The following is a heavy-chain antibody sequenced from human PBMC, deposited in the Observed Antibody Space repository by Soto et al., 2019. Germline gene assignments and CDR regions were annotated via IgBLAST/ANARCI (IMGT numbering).Heavy chain of an antibody. D-gene: IGHD2-8*01. CDR1: GFTFSSYS. CDR2: ISTTSRSI. V-gene: IGHV3-21*01. CDR3: AGRSCTDGVCSFDF. Sequence: LRLSCAASGFTFSSYSMNWVRQAPGKGLEWVSSISTTSRSIYYAGSVKGRFTISRDNAKNSLYLQMDSLRAEDTAVYYCAGRSCTDGVCSFDFWGQGTLVTVSS. J-gene: IGHJ4*02.